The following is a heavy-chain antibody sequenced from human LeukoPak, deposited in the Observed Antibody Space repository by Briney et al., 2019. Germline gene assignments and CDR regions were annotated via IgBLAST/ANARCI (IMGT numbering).Heavy chain of an antibody. CDR1: GFTFSSYG. Sequence: PGGSLRLSCAASGFTFSSYGMHWVRQAPGKGPEWVAVISYDGSNKYYADSVKGRFTISRDNSKNTLYLQMNSLRAEDTAVYYCAKDQGGKDDIWGQGTMVTVSS. J-gene: IGHJ3*02. CDR2: ISYDGSNK. V-gene: IGHV3-30*18. CDR3: AKDQGGKDDI.